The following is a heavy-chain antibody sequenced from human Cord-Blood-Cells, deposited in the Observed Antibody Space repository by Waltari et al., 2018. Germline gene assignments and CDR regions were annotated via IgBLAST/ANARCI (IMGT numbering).Heavy chain of an antibody. J-gene: IGHJ3*02. CDR2: IIPIFGTA. Sequence: QVQLVQSGAEVKKPGSSVKVSCKASGGTFSSYAISWVRQAPGQGLEWMGGIIPIFGTANYAQKFQGRVTITGDESPSTAYLELSSLRSGDTAVYYCASSTGLTGDRNAFDIWGQGTMVTVSS. CDR3: ASSTGLTGDRNAFDI. D-gene: IGHD7-27*01. V-gene: IGHV1-69*12. CDR1: GGTFSSYA.